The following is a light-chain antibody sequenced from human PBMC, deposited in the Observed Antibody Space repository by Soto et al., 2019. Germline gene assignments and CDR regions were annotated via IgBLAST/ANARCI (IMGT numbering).Light chain of an antibody. CDR3: HQYGSSPRT. CDR2: GAS. J-gene: IGKJ1*01. CDR1: QSVSSNY. V-gene: IGKV3-20*01. Sequence: EIVMTQSPGTLSLSPGERATLSCRAGQSVSSNYLAWYQQKPGQAPRPLIYGASSRATGIPDKFSGSGSGTDFTLTIDGLEPEDFAVYYCHQYGSSPRTFGPGTKVDIK.